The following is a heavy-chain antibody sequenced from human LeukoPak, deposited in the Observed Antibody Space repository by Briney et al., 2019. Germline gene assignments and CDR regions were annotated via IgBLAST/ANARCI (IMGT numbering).Heavy chain of an antibody. CDR2: ISTSSSYI. Sequence: GGSLRLSCAASGFTFSSYRMNWVRQAPGKGLEWVSSISTSSSYIYYADSMKGRFTISRDNAKNSLYLQMTSLRAEDTAVYYCARHQPDDYSGYHWGQGTLVTVSS. V-gene: IGHV3-21*01. J-gene: IGHJ5*02. CDR1: GFTFSSYR. D-gene: IGHD3-22*01. CDR3: ARHQPDDYSGYH.